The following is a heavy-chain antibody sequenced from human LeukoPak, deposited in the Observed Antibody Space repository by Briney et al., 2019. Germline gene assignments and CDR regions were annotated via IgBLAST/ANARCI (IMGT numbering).Heavy chain of an antibody. V-gene: IGHV4-4*07. D-gene: IGHD3-22*01. CDR2: IYTSGST. CDR3: ARDGRAYYYDSSGYYPLDY. J-gene: IGHJ4*02. Sequence: PSETLSLTCAVSGGSISSYYWSWIRQPAGKGLEWIGRIYTSGSTNYNPSLKSRVTMSVDTSKNQFSLKLSSVTAADTAVYYCARDGRAYYYDSSGYYPLDYWGQGTPVTVSS. CDR1: GGSISSYY.